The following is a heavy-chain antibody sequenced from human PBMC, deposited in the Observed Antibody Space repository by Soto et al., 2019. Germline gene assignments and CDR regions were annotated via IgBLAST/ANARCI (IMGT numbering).Heavy chain of an antibody. V-gene: IGHV3-23*01. J-gene: IGHJ6*03. D-gene: IGHD3-10*01. CDR2: ISGSGGST. CDR1: GFTFSSYA. CDR3: AKVGAGPVTMGYYYYMDV. Sequence: PGGSLRLSCAASGFTFSSYAMSWFRQAPGKGLEWVSAISGSGGSTYYADSVKGRFTISRDNSKNTLYLQMNSLRAEDTAVYYCAKVGAGPVTMGYYYYMDVWGKGTTVTVSS.